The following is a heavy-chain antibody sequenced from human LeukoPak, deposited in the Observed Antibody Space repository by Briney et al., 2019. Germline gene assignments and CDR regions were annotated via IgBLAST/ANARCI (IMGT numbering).Heavy chain of an antibody. CDR2: MNPNSGNT. CDR1: GYTFTNYD. J-gene: IGHJ4*02. V-gene: IGHV1-8*03. CDR3: ARRSAHGSGSYYVDY. Sequence: ASVKVSCKASGYTFTNYDINWVRQATGQGLEWMGWMNPNSGNTGYAQKFQGRVTITRNTSITTTYMELSSLKSEDTAVYYCARRSAHGSGSYYVDYWGQGTLVTVSS. D-gene: IGHD3-10*01.